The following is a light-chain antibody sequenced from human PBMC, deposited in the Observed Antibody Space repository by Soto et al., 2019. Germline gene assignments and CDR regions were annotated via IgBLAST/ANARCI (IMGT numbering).Light chain of an antibody. CDR2: DAS. CDR1: QSVSGW. CDR3: QQYNKWPQT. J-gene: IGKJ1*01. V-gene: IGKV1-5*01. Sequence: DIEMTQSPSTLSASVGDTVTVTCRASQSVSGWLAWYQQKPGKAPKLLIYDASILESGVPSRFSGSGSGTDFTLTISSLQSEDLAVYHCQQYNKWPQTFGQGTKVDIK.